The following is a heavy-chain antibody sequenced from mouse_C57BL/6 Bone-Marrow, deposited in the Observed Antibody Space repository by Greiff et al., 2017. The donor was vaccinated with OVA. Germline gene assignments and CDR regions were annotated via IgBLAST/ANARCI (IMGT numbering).Heavy chain of an antibody. CDR1: GYTFTDYE. D-gene: IGHD1-1*01. V-gene: IGHV1-15*01. CDR2: IDPETGGT. CDR3: TRSPLITTVYYYAMDY. J-gene: IGHJ4*01. Sequence: VQLQQSGAELVRPGASVTLSCKASGYTFTDYEMHWVKQTPVHGLEWIGAIDPETGGTAYNQKFKGKAILTADKSSSTAYMELRSLTSEDSAVYYCTRSPLITTVYYYAMDYWGQGTSVTVSS.